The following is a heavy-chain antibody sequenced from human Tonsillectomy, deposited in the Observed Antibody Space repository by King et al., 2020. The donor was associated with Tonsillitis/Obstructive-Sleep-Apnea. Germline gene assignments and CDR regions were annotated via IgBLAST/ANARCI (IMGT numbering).Heavy chain of an antibody. J-gene: IGHJ6*02. CDR3: ATGGTGSSPSYYYYDGMDV. D-gene: IGHD6-6*01. CDR1: GFTLDDYT. V-gene: IGHV3-43*01. CDR2: IRWDGGST. Sequence: VQLVESGGVVVQPGGSLRLSCAASGFTLDDYTMHWVRHAPRKGLEWVSLIRWDGGSTYYAHSVKGRFTLSRDNSKNSLYLQMNSLRTEDTALYYCATGGTGSSPSYYYYDGMDVWGQGTTVTVSS.